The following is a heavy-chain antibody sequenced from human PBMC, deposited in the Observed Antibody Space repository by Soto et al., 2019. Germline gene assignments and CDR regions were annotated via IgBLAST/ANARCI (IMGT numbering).Heavy chain of an antibody. D-gene: IGHD6-19*01. V-gene: IGHV3-43D*04. Sequence: EVQLVESGGVVVQPGGSLRLSCAASGFTFDDYAMHGGRQAPGKGLEWVPLISWYGGSTYYADSVKGRFTISRDNSKNSLYLQMNSLRAEDTALYYCAKDIGRIAVDWGQGTLVTVSS. J-gene: IGHJ4*02. CDR3: AKDIGRIAVD. CDR1: GFTFDDYA. CDR2: ISWYGGST.